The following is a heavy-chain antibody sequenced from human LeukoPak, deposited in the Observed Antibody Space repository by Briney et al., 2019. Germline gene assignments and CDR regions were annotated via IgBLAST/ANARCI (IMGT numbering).Heavy chain of an antibody. CDR3: ARDRYSEHSQRYYFDY. D-gene: IGHD6-13*01. V-gene: IGHV1-18*01. CDR1: GYTFTSYG. CDR2: ITTYNGNT. J-gene: IGHJ4*02. Sequence: ASVKVSCKASGYTFTSYGISWVRQAPGQGLEWMGWITTYNGNTVYTQNLQGRVTMTTDTSTSTAYMELRSLRSDDTAVYYCARDRYSEHSQRYYFDYWGQGTLVTVSS.